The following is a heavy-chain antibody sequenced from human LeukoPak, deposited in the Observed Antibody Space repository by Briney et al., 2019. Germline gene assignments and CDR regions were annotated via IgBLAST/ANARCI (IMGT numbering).Heavy chain of an antibody. D-gene: IGHD5-24*01. CDR2: IRQDGSQK. V-gene: IGHV3-7*03. CDR3: AKDGRWLQLEYYFDY. Sequence: GGSLRLSCAASGFTFSSYWMSWVRQAPGKGLEWVATIRQDGSQKYYVDSVKGRFTISRDNAKNSLYLQMNSLRAEDTAFYYCAKDGRWLQLEYYFDYWGQGTLVTVSS. J-gene: IGHJ4*02. CDR1: GFTFSSYW.